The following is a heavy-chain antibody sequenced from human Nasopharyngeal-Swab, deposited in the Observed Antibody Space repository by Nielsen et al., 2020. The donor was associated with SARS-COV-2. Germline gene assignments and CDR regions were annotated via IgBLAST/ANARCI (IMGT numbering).Heavy chain of an antibody. V-gene: IGHV4-59*01. D-gene: IGHD2-15*01. Sequence: WIRQPPGKGLEWIEYIHNSVSTKYNPSVKSRVSISVETSKNQFSLTLSSVTAADTAMYYCARGRGYCSGANCFSPFYYYGLDVWGQGTTVTVSS. CDR3: ARGRGYCSGANCFSPFYYYGLDV. J-gene: IGHJ6*02. CDR2: IHNSVST.